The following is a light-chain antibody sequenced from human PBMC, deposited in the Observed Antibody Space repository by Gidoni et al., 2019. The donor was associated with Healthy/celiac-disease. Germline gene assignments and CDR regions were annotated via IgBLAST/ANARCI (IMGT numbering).Light chain of an antibody. Sequence: QSALTQPASVSGSPVQSLTISCTGTSSDVGGYNYVSWYQHHPGKAPKLMIYDVSNRTSGVSNRFSGYKSGNTASLTISGIQAEDEADYYFSSYTSSSTYVVGTGTKVTVL. CDR3: SSYTSSSTYV. CDR1: SSDVGGYNY. V-gene: IGLV2-14*03. J-gene: IGLJ1*01. CDR2: DVS.